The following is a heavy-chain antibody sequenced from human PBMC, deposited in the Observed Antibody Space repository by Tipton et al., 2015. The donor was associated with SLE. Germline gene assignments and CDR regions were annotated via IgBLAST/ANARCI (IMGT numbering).Heavy chain of an antibody. CDR1: GFTFSTYG. Sequence: SLRLSCAASGFTFSTYGMHWVRQAPGKGLEWVAFIRYDGSNKYYADSVKGRLTISRDNDKNTLYLQMNSLRADDTAVYYCVRGNNGGFEYWGQGTLVTVSS. D-gene: IGHD1/OR15-1a*01. J-gene: IGHJ4*02. CDR2: IRYDGSNK. CDR3: VRGNNGGFEY. V-gene: IGHV3-30*02.